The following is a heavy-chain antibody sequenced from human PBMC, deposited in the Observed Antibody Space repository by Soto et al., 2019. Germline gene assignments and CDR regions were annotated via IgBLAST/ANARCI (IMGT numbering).Heavy chain of an antibody. V-gene: IGHV3-9*01. CDR1: GFTFDDYG. CDR2: INWNSGTM. J-gene: IGHJ4*02. Sequence: GGSLRLSCAASGFTFDDYGMHWVRQAPGKGLEWVSGINWNSGTMVYRDSVKGRFTISRDNSKNTLYLQMNSLRAEDTAVYYCARDKEQWLSFPFDYWGQRTLVTVSS. D-gene: IGHD6-19*01. CDR3: ARDKEQWLSFPFDY.